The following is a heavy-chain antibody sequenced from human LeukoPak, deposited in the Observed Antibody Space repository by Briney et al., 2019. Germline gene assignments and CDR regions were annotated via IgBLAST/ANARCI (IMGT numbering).Heavy chain of an antibody. J-gene: IGHJ4*02. CDR1: GFTFRNYW. D-gene: IGHD3-22*01. V-gene: IGHV3-30*03. Sequence: GGSLRLSCAASGFTFRNYWMSWVRQAPGKGLEWVAVISYDGSNKYYADSVKGRFTISRDNSKNTLYLQMNSLRAEDTAVYYCARDGYDSSGYPFDYWGQGTLVTVSS. CDR2: ISYDGSNK. CDR3: ARDGYDSSGYPFDY.